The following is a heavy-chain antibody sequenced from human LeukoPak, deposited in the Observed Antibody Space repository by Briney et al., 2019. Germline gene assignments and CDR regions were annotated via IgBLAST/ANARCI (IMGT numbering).Heavy chain of an antibody. D-gene: IGHD3-16*01. J-gene: IGHJ4*02. V-gene: IGHV1-2*02. CDR1: GYTFTVYY. CDR2: INPNSGGT. Sequence: ASVKVSCKASGYTFTVYYMHWVRQAPGQGLEWMGWINPNSGGTNYTQKFQGRVTMTRDTSISTAYMELSRLRSDDTAVYYCARDPVGADPAPFDYWGQGTLVTVSS. CDR3: ARDPVGADPAPFDY.